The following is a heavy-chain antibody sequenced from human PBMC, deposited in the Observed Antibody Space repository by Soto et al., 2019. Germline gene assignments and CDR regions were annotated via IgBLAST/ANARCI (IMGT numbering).Heavy chain of an antibody. V-gene: IGHV3-33*06. CDR1: GFTFSSSG. J-gene: IGHJ4*02. CDR3: AEDQAYSFHY. Sequence: GGSLRLSCAASGFTFSSSGMHWVRQAPGKGLEWVAVIWYHESNRNYSDSVKGRFTISRDNSESTMYLQMNSLRAEDTAVYYCAEDQAYSFHYWGQGTLVTVSS. CDR2: IWYHESNR.